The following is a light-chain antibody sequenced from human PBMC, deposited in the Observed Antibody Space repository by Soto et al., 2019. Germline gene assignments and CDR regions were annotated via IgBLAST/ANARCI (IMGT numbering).Light chain of an antibody. CDR2: KAS. Sequence: DIQLTQSPSTLSASVGDRVTITCRASRSIINWLAWYQQKSGKGPKLLIYKASNLQTGVPSRFSGSGYGTEVTLTISSLQPDDVATYYCQQYSDHWTFGQGTKVDIK. CDR3: QQYSDHWT. V-gene: IGKV1-5*03. J-gene: IGKJ1*01. CDR1: RSIINW.